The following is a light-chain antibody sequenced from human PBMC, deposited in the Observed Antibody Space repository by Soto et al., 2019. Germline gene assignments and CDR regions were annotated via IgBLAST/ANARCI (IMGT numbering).Light chain of an antibody. CDR3: QQGYNTPQT. V-gene: IGKV2-28*01. J-gene: IGKJ1*01. CDR2: GTS. Sequence: DIVMTQSPLSLPVTPGEPASISCGSSQSLLHSNGYNYLDWFQQKPGKAPKLLIYGTSTLQSGVPSRFSGSGSGTDFTLTISSLQPEDFATYYCQQGYNTPQTFGQGTKVDIK. CDR1: QSLLHSNGYNY.